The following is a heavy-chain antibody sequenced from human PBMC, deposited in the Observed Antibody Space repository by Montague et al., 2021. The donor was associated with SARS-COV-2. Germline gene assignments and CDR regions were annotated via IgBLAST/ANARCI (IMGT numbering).Heavy chain of an antibody. CDR1: GFTFSSYA. Sequence: SLRLSCAASGFTFSSYAMHWVRQAPGKGLEWVAVISYDGSNKYYADSVKGRFTISRDNSKNTLYLQMNSLGAEDTAVYYCATGSRVVGITPGFRYWGQGTQVAVSS. CDR3: ATGSRVVGITPGFRY. V-gene: IGHV3-30*04. D-gene: IGHD3-22*01. CDR2: ISYDGSNK. J-gene: IGHJ4*02.